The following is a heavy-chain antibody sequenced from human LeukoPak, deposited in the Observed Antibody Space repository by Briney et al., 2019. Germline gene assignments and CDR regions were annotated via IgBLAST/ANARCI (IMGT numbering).Heavy chain of an antibody. J-gene: IGHJ6*02. Sequence: PGGSLRLSCAASGFTFSSYGMHWVRQAPGKGLEWVAVISYDGSNKYYADSVKGRFTISRDNSKNTLYLQMNSLRAEDTAVYYCAKEGREDGGYPYGMDVWGQGTTVTVSS. CDR2: ISYDGSNK. CDR3: AKEGREDGGYPYGMDV. CDR1: GFTFSSYG. D-gene: IGHD4-17*01. V-gene: IGHV3-30*18.